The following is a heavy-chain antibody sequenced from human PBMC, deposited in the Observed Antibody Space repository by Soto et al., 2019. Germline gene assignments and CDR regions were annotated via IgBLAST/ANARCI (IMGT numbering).Heavy chain of an antibody. V-gene: IGHV6-1*01. CDR3: ARVKYKTGIAAAEVNYYYGMDV. CDR1: GDSVSSNSAA. D-gene: IGHD6-13*01. Sequence: PSQTLSLTCAISGDSVSSNSAAWNWIRQSPSRGLEWLGRTYYMSKWYNDYAVSVKSRITINPDTSKNQFSLQLNSVTPEDTAVYYCARVKYKTGIAAAEVNYYYGMDVWGQGTTVTVSS. J-gene: IGHJ6*02. CDR2: TYYMSKWYN.